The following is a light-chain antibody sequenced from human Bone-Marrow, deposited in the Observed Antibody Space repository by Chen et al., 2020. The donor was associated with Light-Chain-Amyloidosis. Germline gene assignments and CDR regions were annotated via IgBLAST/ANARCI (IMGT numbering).Light chain of an antibody. CDR1: NIGSTS. J-gene: IGLJ3*02. CDR2: DDS. Sequence: SYVLTHPSSVSVAPGQTATIACGGNNIGSTSVHWYQQTPGQAPLLVVYDDSDRPSGIPELLSGSNSGNTATLTISRVEAGDEADYYCQVWDRSSDRPVFGGGTKLTVL. V-gene: IGLV3-21*02. CDR3: QVWDRSSDRPV.